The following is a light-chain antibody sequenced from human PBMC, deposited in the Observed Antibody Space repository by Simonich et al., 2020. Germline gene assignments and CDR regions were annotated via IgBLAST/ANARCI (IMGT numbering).Light chain of an antibody. CDR3: QQDYNLTPGIT. V-gene: IGKV3D-7*01. CDR2: GAS. J-gene: IGKJ3*01. Sequence: EIVMTQSPATLSLSPGERATLSCRASQSVSSSYISWYQQKPGQAPRLLIYGASTRATGIPAKFSCSGSGTDFTLTISSLQPEDFAVYYCQQDYNLTPGITFGPGTKVDIK. CDR1: QSVSSSY.